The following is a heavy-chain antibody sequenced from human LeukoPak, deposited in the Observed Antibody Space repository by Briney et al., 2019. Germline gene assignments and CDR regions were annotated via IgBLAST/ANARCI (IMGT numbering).Heavy chain of an antibody. CDR1: DGSISSYF. CDR2: IYTSGTT. D-gene: IGHD6-19*01. J-gene: IGHJ3*02. CDR3: ARGEQWLVYAFDI. V-gene: IGHV4-4*07. Sequence: PSETLSLTCTVSDGSISSYFWSWIRLPAGKGLEWIGRIYTSGTTNYNPSLKSRVTMSVDTSKNQFSLKLSSVTAADTAVYYCARGEQWLVYAFDIWGQGTMVTVSS.